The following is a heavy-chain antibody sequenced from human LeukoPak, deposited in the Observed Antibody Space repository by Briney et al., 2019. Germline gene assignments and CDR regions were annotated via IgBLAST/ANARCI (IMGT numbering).Heavy chain of an antibody. J-gene: IGHJ4*02. CDR3: ARGGSWGALGDY. D-gene: IGHD7-27*01. CDR2: INPSGGST. CDR1: GYTFTSYY. Sequence: ASVKVSFTASGYTFTSYYMHWVRQAPGQGLEWMGIINPSGGSTSYAQKFQGRVTMTRDTSTSTVYMELSSLRSEDTAVYYCARGGSWGALGDYWGQGTLVTVSS. V-gene: IGHV1-46*01.